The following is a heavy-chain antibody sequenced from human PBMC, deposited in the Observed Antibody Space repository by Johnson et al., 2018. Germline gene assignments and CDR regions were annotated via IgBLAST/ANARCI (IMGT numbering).Heavy chain of an antibody. D-gene: IGHD3-10*01. J-gene: IGHJ5*02. CDR1: GGTFSSYA. V-gene: IGHV1-69*12. Sequence: VQLVQSGAEVKKPGSSVKVSCKASGGTFSSYAISWVRQAPGQGLEWMGGIIPIFGTANYAQKFQGRVTITADESTSTAYMELSSLRAEDTAVYYFAREGGITMVRGRYGWFDPWGQGTLVTVSS. CDR2: IIPIFGTA. CDR3: AREGGITMVRGRYGWFDP.